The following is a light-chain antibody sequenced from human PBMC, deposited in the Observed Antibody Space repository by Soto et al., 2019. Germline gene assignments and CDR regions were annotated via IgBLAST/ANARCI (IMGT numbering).Light chain of an antibody. V-gene: IGKV3-20*01. CDR2: GAS. J-gene: IGKJ5*01. Sequence: EIVLTQSPGTLSLSPGERATLSCRASQSVSNNYLAWYQQKPGQDPRLLIYGASNRATGIPDRFSGSGSGTDFTLTISRLEPEDFAVYYCQQYDISPITFGQGTRLEIK. CDR1: QSVSNNY. CDR3: QQYDISPIT.